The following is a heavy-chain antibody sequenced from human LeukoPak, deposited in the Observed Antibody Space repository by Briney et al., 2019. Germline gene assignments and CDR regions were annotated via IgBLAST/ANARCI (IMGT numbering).Heavy chain of an antibody. CDR3: ARDKVVSADNWFDP. D-gene: IGHD3-22*01. Sequence: SETLSLTCTVSGGSISSYYWSWIRQPPGKGLEWIGYVYYSGSTNYNPSLKSRVTISVDTSKNQFSLKLSSVTAADTAVYYCARDKVVSADNWFDPWGQGTLVTVSS. V-gene: IGHV4-59*01. J-gene: IGHJ5*02. CDR1: GGSISSYY. CDR2: VYYSGST.